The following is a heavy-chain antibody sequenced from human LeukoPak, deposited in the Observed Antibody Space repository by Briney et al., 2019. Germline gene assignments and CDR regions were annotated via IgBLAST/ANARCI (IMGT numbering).Heavy chain of an antibody. J-gene: IGHJ5*02. V-gene: IGHV4-59*01. CDR2: IYYSGST. D-gene: IGHD1-1*01. Sequence: SETLSLTCTVSGGSTSSYYWGWIRQPPGKGLKCIGYIYYSGSTNYNPSLKSRVTISVDTSKNQFSLKLSSVTAADTAVYYCATTSPGTSNWFDPWGQGTLVTVSS. CDR1: GGSTSSYY. CDR3: ATTSPGTSNWFDP.